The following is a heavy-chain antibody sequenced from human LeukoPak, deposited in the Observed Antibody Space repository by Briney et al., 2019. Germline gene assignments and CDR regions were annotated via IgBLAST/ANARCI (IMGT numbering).Heavy chain of an antibody. Sequence: SETLSLTCTVSGGSISSYYWSWIRQPPGKGLEWIGYIYYSGSTNYNPSLKRRVTISVDTSKNQFSLKLSSVTAADTAVYYCARASKKGIQLWFDYWGQGPLVTVSS. CDR1: GGSISSYY. D-gene: IGHD5-18*01. CDR2: IYYSGST. V-gene: IGHV4-59*01. CDR3: ARASKKGIQLWFDY. J-gene: IGHJ4*02.